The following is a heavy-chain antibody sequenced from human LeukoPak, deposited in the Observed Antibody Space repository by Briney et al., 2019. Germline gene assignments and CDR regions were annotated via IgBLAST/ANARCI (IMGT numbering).Heavy chain of an antibody. V-gene: IGHV1-18*01. CDR2: SSGTGYNT. CDR1: GYTFNAYG. J-gene: IGHJ4*02. CDR3: ARSRCSGSTSCYYFFFFDS. Sequence: EASVKVSYKTSGYTFNAYGITWVRQAPGQGLEWMAWSSGTGYNTEYAQKFQGRVTMTTDTSTSTAYLELRSLRSDDTAVYYCARSRCSGSTSCYYFFFFDSWGQGTLVTVSS. D-gene: IGHD2-2*01.